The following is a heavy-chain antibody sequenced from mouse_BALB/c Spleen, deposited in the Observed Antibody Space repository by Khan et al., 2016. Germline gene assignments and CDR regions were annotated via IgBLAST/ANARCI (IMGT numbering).Heavy chain of an antibody. CDR2: IDPANDNT. CDR3: SRSYYASWFVY. D-gene: IGHD2-10*01. Sequence: VQLQQSGAELVKPGASVKLSCTASDFNIKDTYMHWMIQRPEQGLEWIGRIDPANDNTKYDPQFQGKATITADTSSNTAYLQLSSLTSEYTAVYYCSRSYYASWFVYWGQVTLVTVSS. V-gene: IGHV14-3*02. J-gene: IGHJ3*01. CDR1: DFNIKDTY.